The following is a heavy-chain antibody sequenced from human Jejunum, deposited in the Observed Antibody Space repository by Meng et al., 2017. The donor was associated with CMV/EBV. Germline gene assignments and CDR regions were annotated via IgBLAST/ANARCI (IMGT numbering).Heavy chain of an antibody. D-gene: IGHD3-10*01. J-gene: IGHJ5*02. Sequence: GYTFTSDDYYIRWVRQAPGKGLEWMGRINPSNDDTDYAQRFQGRVTMTRDTSITTVYMDLNWLNSDDTAVYYCARGDNRGHQTLRSWGQGALVTVSS. CDR3: ARGDNRGHQTLRS. V-gene: IGHV1-2*02. CDR2: INPSNDDT. CDR1: GYTFTSDDYY.